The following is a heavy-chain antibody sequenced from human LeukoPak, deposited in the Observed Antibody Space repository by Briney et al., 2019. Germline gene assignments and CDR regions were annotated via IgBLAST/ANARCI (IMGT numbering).Heavy chain of an antibody. CDR2: ISTYSGET. D-gene: IGHD3-16*01. CDR3: ARSYTVAVFEVGVLCF. CDR1: GYTFTNYY. V-gene: IGHV1-18*01. J-gene: IGHJ4*02. Sequence: ASVKVSCKACGYTFTNYYISWVRQAPGRGLEWMGWISTYSGETNYAESLQGRVTMTTDTSTGTAYMELRSLSSDDTAVYYCARSYTVAVFEVGVLCFWGQGTLVTVSS.